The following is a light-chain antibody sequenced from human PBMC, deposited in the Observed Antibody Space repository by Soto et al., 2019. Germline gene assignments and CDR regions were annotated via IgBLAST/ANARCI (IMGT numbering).Light chain of an antibody. Sequence: DIQMTQSPSTLSASVGDRVTITCRASQSISSWLAWYQQKPGKAPKLLIYDASSLESGVPSRFSGSGSGTDFTLTISGLEPEDFSVYYCQQRDKWPITFGQGTRLEI. CDR1: QSISSW. V-gene: IGKV1-5*01. J-gene: IGKJ5*01. CDR3: QQRDKWPIT. CDR2: DAS.